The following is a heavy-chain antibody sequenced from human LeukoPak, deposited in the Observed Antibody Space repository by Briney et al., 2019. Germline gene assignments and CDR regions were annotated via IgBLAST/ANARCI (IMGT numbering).Heavy chain of an antibody. CDR2: IYTSGSI. J-gene: IGHJ4*02. V-gene: IGHV4-4*07. Sequence: TSETLSLTCTVSGGSISSFYWSWIRQSDGKGLEWIGRIYTSGSINYNPSLKSRVTMSVDTSKNQFSLIVTSVTAADTAVYYRARAASGTFTDRSFFDYWGQGTLVTVSS. D-gene: IGHD1-1*01. CDR1: GGSISSFY. CDR3: ARAASGTFTDRSFFDY.